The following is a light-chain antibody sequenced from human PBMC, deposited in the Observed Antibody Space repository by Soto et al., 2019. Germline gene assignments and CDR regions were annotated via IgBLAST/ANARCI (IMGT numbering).Light chain of an antibody. CDR1: QSVSSN. V-gene: IGKV3-15*01. CDR2: GAS. CDR3: QQYNNWPFT. Sequence: EIVMRQSPATLSVSPGERATLSCRASQSVSSNLAWYQKKPGQAPRLLIYGASTRATGIPARFSGSGSGTEFTLTISSLQSEDFAVYYCQQYNNWPFTFGQGTRLEIK. J-gene: IGKJ5*01.